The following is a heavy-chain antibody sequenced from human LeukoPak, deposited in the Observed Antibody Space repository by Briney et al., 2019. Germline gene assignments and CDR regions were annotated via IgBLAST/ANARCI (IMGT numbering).Heavy chain of an antibody. J-gene: IGHJ4*02. Sequence: GGSLRLSCAASGFTFSSYGMHWVRQAPGKGLEWVAVISYDGSNKYYADSVKGRFSISRDNSKNTLYLQMNSLRAEDTAVYYCAKAYSGYDRFDYWGQGTLVTVSS. CDR3: AKAYSGYDRFDY. CDR1: GFTFSSYG. CDR2: ISYDGSNK. V-gene: IGHV3-30*18. D-gene: IGHD5-12*01.